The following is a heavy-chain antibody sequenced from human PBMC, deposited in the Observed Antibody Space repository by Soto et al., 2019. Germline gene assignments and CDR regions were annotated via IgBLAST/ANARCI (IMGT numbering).Heavy chain of an antibody. Sequence: PSETLSLTCTVSGGSITNYYWSWIRQPPGKGLEWIGHIYYSGSTNYNPSLMSRVTISIDTSKNQLSLKLRSVTAADTAVYYCARDSRYLGFYYYGMDVWGQGTTVTVSS. V-gene: IGHV4-59*01. D-gene: IGHD3-9*01. CDR1: GGSITNYY. CDR3: ARDSRYLGFYYYGMDV. J-gene: IGHJ6*02. CDR2: IYYSGST.